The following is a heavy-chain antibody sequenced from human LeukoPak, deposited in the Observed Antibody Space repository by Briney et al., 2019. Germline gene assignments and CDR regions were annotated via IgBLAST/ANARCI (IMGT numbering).Heavy chain of an antibody. V-gene: IGHV3-23*01. CDR3: AKDQYGEPFDI. CDR1: GFTFSSYA. Sequence: TGGSLRLSCAASGFTFSSYAMSWVRQAPGKGLEWVSAISGSGSATYYADSVKGRFTISRDNSKNTLYLQMNSLRAEDTAVYYCAKDQYGEPFDIWGPGTMVTVSS. CDR2: ISGSGSAT. D-gene: IGHD4-17*01. J-gene: IGHJ3*02.